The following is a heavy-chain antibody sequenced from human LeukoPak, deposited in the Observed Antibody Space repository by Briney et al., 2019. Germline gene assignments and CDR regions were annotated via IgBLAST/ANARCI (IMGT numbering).Heavy chain of an antibody. D-gene: IGHD2-2*01. CDR3: ARGYCSSTSCYIVDY. J-gene: IGHJ4*02. CDR1: GGSISSGSYY. V-gene: IGHV4-61*09. CDR2: IYTSGST. Sequence: SETLSLTCTVSGGSISSGSYYWSWIRQPAGKGLEWIGHIYTSGSTNYNPSLKSRVTISVDTSKNQFSLKLSSVTAADTAVYYCARGYCSSTSCYIVDYWGQGTLVTVSS.